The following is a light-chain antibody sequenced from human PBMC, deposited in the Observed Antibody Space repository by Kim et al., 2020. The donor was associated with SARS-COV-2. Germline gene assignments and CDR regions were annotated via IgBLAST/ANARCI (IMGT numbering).Light chain of an antibody. CDR3: GTWHSNSKTHRV. CDR1: RCFSVGDLW. V-gene: IGLV5-52*01. J-gene: IGLJ3*02. Sequence: SRCFSVGDLWKRGEQKKPGKPPREPPDHHLNPKKGQGSGVPSRFSGSNDASANAGILRISGLQPEDEADYYCGTWHSNSKTHRVFGGGTQLTVL. CDR2: HHLNPKK.